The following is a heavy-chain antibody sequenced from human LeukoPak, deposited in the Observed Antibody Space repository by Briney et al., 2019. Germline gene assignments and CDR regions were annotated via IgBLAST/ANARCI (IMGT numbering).Heavy chain of an antibody. CDR2: INPNSGGT. CDR1: GYTFSGYY. D-gene: IGHD3-10*01. V-gene: IGHV1-2*02. Sequence: GASVKVSCKASGYTFSGYYMHWVRQAPGQGLEWMGWINPNSGGTNYAQKFQGRVTMTRDTSISTAYMELSRLRSDDTAVCYCARDRSIWFGELLGWGQGTLVTVSS. J-gene: IGHJ4*02. CDR3: ARDRSIWFGELLG.